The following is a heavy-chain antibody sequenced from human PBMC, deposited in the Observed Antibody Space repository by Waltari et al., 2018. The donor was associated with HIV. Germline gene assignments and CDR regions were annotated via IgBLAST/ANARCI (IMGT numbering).Heavy chain of an antibody. CDR3: ARERFGSSYFGY. D-gene: IGHD6-6*01. V-gene: IGHV3-48*04. CDR1: GFTFSSYA. Sequence: EVQLVESGGGLVQPGGSLRLSCAASGFTFSSYAMNWVRQAPGKGVEWVSYISISSTTINYADSVKGRFTISRDNAKNLLYLQMSSLRAEDTAVYFCARERFGSSYFGYWGQGTLVTVSS. CDR2: ISISSTTI. J-gene: IGHJ4*02.